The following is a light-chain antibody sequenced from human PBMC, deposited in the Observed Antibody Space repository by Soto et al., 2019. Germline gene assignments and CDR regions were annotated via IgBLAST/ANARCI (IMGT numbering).Light chain of an antibody. Sequence: QSVLTQPPSASGTPGQRVTISCSGSSSNIGGNTVNWYQQLPGTAPKLLIHSNNQRPSGVPDRFSGSKSGTSASLGISGLQSEDEADYYCAAWDFSLTSVVFGGGTKLTVL. CDR2: SNN. CDR3: AAWDFSLTSVV. V-gene: IGLV1-44*01. J-gene: IGLJ3*02. CDR1: SSNIGGNT.